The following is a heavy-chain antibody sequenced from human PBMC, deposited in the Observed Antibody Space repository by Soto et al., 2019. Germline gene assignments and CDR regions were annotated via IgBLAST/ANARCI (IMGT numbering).Heavy chain of an antibody. CDR1: GFTFVNCG. CDR3: VQGRYPTMATTLDP. V-gene: IGHV3-9*01. CDR2: ISWDSSTI. D-gene: IGHD1-26*01. J-gene: IGHJ5*02. Sequence: EVQLVESGGGLVQPGRPLRLSCAASGFTFVNCGMHWDRQAPGKGLEWVAGISWDSSTIGYADSVKGRFIISRDDAKNSLYLQMDSLRGEDTALYYCVQGRYPTMATTLDPWGQGTQVIVSS.